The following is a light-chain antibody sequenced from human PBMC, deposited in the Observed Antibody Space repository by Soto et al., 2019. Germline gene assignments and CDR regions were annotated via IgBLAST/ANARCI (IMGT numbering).Light chain of an antibody. V-gene: IGKV1-5*01. J-gene: IGKJ1*01. CDR3: QQYTSYWT. CDR2: DAS. Sequence: DIQMTQSPSTLSASVGDRVTITCRASQSISSWLAWDQQKPGKAPKLLIYDASSLESGVPSRFSGSGSGTEFTLTISSLQPDDFETYYCQQYTSYWTFGQGTKVEIK. CDR1: QSISSW.